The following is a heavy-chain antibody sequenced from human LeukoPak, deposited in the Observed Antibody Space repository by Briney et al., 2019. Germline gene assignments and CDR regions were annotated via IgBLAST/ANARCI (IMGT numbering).Heavy chain of an antibody. J-gene: IGHJ4*02. Sequence: GGSLRLSCAASGFTFSSYGMSWVRQAPGKGLEWVSAISGSGGSTYYADSVKGRFTISRDNAKNTLYLQMNSLRAEDTAVYYCARFRRYGGNSHLDYWGQGTLVTVSS. D-gene: IGHD4-23*01. CDR1: GFTFSSYG. V-gene: IGHV3-23*01. CDR2: ISGSGGST. CDR3: ARFRRYGGNSHLDY.